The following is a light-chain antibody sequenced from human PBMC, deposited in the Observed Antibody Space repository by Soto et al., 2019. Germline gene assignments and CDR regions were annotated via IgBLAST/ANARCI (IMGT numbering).Light chain of an antibody. V-gene: IGLV3-1*01. Sequence: SYELTQPPSVSVSPGQTAYITCSGDKLGDKYTCWYQQKPGQSPVLVIYQDTKRPSGIPERFSGSNSGNTATLTISGTQAMDEADYYCQAWDSNTDVFGTGTKVTVL. CDR3: QAWDSNTDV. CDR2: QDT. CDR1: KLGDKY. J-gene: IGLJ1*01.